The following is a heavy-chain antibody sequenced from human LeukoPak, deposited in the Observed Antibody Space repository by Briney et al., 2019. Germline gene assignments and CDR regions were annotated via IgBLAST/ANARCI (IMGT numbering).Heavy chain of an antibody. D-gene: IGHD3-22*01. J-gene: IGHJ4*02. CDR1: GLTFSSHG. CDR3: AKSSRYFGGEGY. Sequence: PGGSLRLPCAPSGLTFSSHGMSWVRQAPGKGLEWVSGISGRGETIYYADSVKGRFTISRDNSRDTLYLQMNSLRAEDTAVYYCAKSSRYFGGEGYWGQGTPVTVSS. V-gene: IGHV3-23*01. CDR2: ISGRGETI.